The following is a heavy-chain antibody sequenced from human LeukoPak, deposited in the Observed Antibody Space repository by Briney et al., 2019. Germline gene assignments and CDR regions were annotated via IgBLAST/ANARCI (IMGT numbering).Heavy chain of an antibody. CDR2: IYYSGST. CDR1: GGSTSSYY. Sequence: SETLSLTCTVSGGSTSSYYWSWIRQPPGKGLEWIGYIYYSGSTNYNPSLKSRVTISVDTSKNQFSLKLSSVTAADTAVYYCARKDSGYGSDAFDIWGQGTMVTVSS. J-gene: IGHJ3*02. CDR3: ARKDSGYGSDAFDI. V-gene: IGHV4-59*01. D-gene: IGHD5-12*01.